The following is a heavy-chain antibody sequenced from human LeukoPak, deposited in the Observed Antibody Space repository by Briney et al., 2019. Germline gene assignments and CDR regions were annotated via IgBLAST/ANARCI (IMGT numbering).Heavy chain of an antibody. D-gene: IGHD3-9*01. V-gene: IGHV3-30*04. CDR2: ISYDGSNK. CDR3: ARDPSNRHDWLLYYYYYMDV. Sequence: PGGSLRLSCAASGFTFSGYAMHWVRQAPGKGLEWVAVISYDGSNKYYADSVKGRFTISRDNSKNTLYLQMNSLRAEDTAVYYCARDPSNRHDWLLYYYYYMDVWGKGTTVTVSS. J-gene: IGHJ6*03. CDR1: GFTFSGYA.